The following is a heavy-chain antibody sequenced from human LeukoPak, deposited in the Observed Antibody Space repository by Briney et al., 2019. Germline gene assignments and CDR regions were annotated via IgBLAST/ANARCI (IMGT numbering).Heavy chain of an antibody. Sequence: SGTLSLTCTASGGSISSYYWTWIRQPAEKGLEWIGRIYTSGSTNYNPSLKSRVTMSVDTSKNQFSLKLSSVTAADTAVYYCARTPYDFWSGYSIKLHFDYWGQGTLVTVSS. J-gene: IGHJ4*02. CDR3: ARTPYDFWSGYSIKLHFDY. D-gene: IGHD3-3*01. CDR1: GGSISSYY. CDR2: IYTSGST. V-gene: IGHV4-4*07.